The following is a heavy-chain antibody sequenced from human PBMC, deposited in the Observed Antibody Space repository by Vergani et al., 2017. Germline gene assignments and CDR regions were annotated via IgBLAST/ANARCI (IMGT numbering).Heavy chain of an antibody. V-gene: IGHV3-23*01. CDR1: GFPFSSYA. J-gene: IGHJ6*03. CDR3: AKDGPSRNDFWSGYWDYYYMDV. D-gene: IGHD3-3*01. Sequence: EVQLLESGGGLVQPGGSLRLSCAASGFPFSSYAMSWVRQAPGKGLEWVSAISGSGCSTYYADSVKGRFTISRDNSKNTPYLQMNSLRAEDTAVYYCAKDGPSRNDFWSGYWDYYYMDVWGKGTTVTVSS. CDR2: ISGSGCST.